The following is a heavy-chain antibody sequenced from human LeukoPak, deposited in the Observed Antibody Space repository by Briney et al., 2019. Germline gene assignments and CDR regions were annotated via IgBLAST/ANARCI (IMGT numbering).Heavy chain of an antibody. D-gene: IGHD4-17*01. V-gene: IGHV1-24*01. J-gene: IGHJ4*02. CDR3: ATGRKFRDYGDYHNY. CDR2: FDPEDGET. CDR1: GYTLTELS. Sequence: ASVKVSCKVSGYTLTELSMHWVRQAPGKGLEWMGGFDPEDGETIYAQKFQGRVTMTEDTSTDAAYMELSSLGSEDTAVYYCATGRKFRDYGDYHNYWGQGTLVTVSS.